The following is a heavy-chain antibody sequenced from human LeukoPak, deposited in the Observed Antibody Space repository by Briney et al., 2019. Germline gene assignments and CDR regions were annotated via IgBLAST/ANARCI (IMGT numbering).Heavy chain of an antibody. Sequence: SETLSLTCTVSGGSISSGSYYWSWIRQPAGKGLEWIGRIYTSGSTNYNPSLKSRVTISVDTSKNQFSLKLSSVTAADTAVYYCARSIRYYDSSGSIGGNWFDPWGQGTLVTVSS. CDR2: IYTSGST. CDR3: ARSIRYYDSSGSIGGNWFDP. D-gene: IGHD3-22*01. V-gene: IGHV4-61*02. J-gene: IGHJ5*02. CDR1: GGSISSGSYY.